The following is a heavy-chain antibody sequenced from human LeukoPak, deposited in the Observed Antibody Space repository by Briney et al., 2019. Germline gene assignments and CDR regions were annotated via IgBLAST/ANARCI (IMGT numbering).Heavy chain of an antibody. CDR1: GGTFSSYA. J-gene: IGHJ6*02. Sequence: ASVKVSCKASGGTFSSYAISWVRQAPGQGLEWMGWISAYNGNTNYAQKLQGRVTMTTDTSTSTAYMELRSLRSDDTAVYYCARTSIAARPGYYYGMDVWGQGTTVTVSS. D-gene: IGHD6-6*01. CDR3: ARTSIAARPGYYYGMDV. CDR2: ISAYNGNT. V-gene: IGHV1-18*01.